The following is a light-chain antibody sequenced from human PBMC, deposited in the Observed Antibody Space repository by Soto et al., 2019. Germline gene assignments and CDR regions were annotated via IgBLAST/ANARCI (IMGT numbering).Light chain of an antibody. CDR2: DAS. J-gene: IGKJ4*01. Sequence: EIVLTQSPATLSLSPGERATLSCRASQSVSSYLAWYQQKPGQAPRLLIYDASNRATGIPARFSGSGSGTDFTLTISSLEPEDFXVYYCQQRSNXPVLTFGGGXKVDIK. CDR3: QQRSNXPVLT. V-gene: IGKV3-11*01. CDR1: QSVSSY.